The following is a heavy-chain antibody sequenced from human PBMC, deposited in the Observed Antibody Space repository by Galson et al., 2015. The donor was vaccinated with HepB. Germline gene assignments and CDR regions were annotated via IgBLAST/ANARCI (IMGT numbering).Heavy chain of an antibody. CDR3: ARGPPEEVVAQVDY. CDR2: ISSSSSYI. CDR1: GFTFSSYS. J-gene: IGHJ4*02. Sequence: SLRLSCAASGFTFSSYSMNWVRQAPGKGLEWVSSISSSSSYIYYADSVKGRFTISRDNAKNSLYLQMNSLGAEDTAVYYCARGPPEEVVAQVDYWGQGTLVTVSS. V-gene: IGHV3-21*01. D-gene: IGHD2-15*01.